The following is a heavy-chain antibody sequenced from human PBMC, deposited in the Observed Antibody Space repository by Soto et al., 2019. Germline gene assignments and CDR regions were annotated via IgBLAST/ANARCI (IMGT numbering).Heavy chain of an antibody. CDR3: ATWLRMAGIGNYYYGMDV. J-gene: IGHJ6*02. CDR1: GYIFVNYG. V-gene: IGHV1-18*01. D-gene: IGHD6-19*01. Sequence: GASVKVSCKASGYIFVNYGIAWVRQAPGQGLEWLGWISPYTGNTYYATKVQGRLTLTTDTSTSTVFVELRSLTSEDTAVYYCATWLRMAGIGNYYYGMDVWGQGTTVTVSS. CDR2: ISPYTGNT.